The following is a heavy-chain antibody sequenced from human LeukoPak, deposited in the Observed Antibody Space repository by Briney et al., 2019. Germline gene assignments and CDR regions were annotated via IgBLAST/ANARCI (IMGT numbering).Heavy chain of an antibody. D-gene: IGHD3-10*01. Sequence: GESLKISCKGSGYIFTSYWIAWVRQMPGKGLEWMGIIYPGDSATRYSPSFQGQVTISADWSITVAHLQWDSLKASDTAMYYCARPIGSPRNYGSGSYSAFDIWGQGTMVTVSS. CDR1: GYIFTSYW. V-gene: IGHV5-51*01. CDR3: ARPIGSPRNYGSGSYSAFDI. J-gene: IGHJ3*02. CDR2: IYPGDSAT.